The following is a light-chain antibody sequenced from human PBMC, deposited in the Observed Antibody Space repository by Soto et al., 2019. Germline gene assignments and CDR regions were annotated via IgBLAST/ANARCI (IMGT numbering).Light chain of an antibody. Sequence: QSVLTQPASVSGSPGQSITISCTGTNSDVGGYNYVSWYQQHPDKAPKLIIYEVTNRPSGVSNRFSGSKSGNTASLTISGLQAEDDAHYYCSSYTSRSTLGVFGTGTKLTVL. J-gene: IGLJ1*01. CDR2: EVT. CDR1: NSDVGGYNY. CDR3: SSYTSRSTLGV. V-gene: IGLV2-14*01.